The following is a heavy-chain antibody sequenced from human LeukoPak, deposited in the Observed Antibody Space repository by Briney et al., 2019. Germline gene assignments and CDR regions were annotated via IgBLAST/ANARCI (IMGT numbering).Heavy chain of an antibody. J-gene: IGHJ4*02. CDR3: ARYQTGTMFAV. Sequence: PGGSLRLSCAASGFTFSSYSMNWVRQAPGKGLEWIGTHSHSGSAYYNPSLRSRITMSLDTSENQLSLKLYSVTAADTAIYYCARYQTGTMFAVWGQGTLVTISS. CDR1: GFTFSSYS. V-gene: IGHV4-34*10. CDR2: HSHSGSA. D-gene: IGHD1/OR15-1a*01.